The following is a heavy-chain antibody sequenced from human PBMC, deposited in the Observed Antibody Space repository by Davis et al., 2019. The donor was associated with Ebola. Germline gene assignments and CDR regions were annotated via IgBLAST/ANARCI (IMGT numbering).Heavy chain of an antibody. CDR1: GYSFTSYW. J-gene: IGHJ5*02. CDR2: IYPGDSDT. CDR3: ARLLHGSYYRLGWFDP. Sequence: PGGSLRLSCKGSGYSFTSYWIGWVRQMPGKGLEWMGIIYPGDSDTRYSPSFQGQVTISADKSISTAYLQWSSLKASDTAMYYCARLLHGSYYRLGWFDPWGQGTLVTVSS. D-gene: IGHD1-26*01. V-gene: IGHV5-51*01.